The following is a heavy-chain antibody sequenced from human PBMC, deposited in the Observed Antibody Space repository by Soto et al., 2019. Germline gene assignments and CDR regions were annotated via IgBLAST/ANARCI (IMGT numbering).Heavy chain of an antibody. J-gene: IGHJ4*02. CDR2: IYYSGSI. D-gene: IGHD6-19*01. CDR1: GGSISSSSYY. CDR3: ARLREQWRREARFDY. Sequence: SETLSLTCTVSGGSISSSSYYWGWIRQPPGKGLEWIGSIYYSGSIYYNPSLKSRVTISVDTSKNQFSLKLSSVTAADTAVYYCARLREQWRREARFDYWGQGTLVTVSS. V-gene: IGHV4-39*01.